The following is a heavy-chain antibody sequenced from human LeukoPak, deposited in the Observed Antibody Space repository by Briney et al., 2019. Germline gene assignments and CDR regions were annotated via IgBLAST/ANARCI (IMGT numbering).Heavy chain of an antibody. J-gene: IGHJ3*02. V-gene: IGHV1-18*01. Sequence: GASAKVSRKASGYTFTSFGISWVRPAPGQGLEWMGWIRAYNGNTNYAQKLQGRVTMTTDTSTSTAYMELRSLRSDDTAVYYCPTDYGDGNAFDIWGQGTMVTVSS. CDR1: GYTFTSFG. D-gene: IGHD4-17*01. CDR2: IRAYNGNT. CDR3: PTDYGDGNAFDI.